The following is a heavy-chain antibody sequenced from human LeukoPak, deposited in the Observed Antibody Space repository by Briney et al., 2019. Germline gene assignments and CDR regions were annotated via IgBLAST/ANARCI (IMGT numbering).Heavy chain of an antibody. Sequence: SETLSLTCTVSGGSISGSDYYWGWIRQPPGKGLEWIGSIYYSGRTFYNPSLKSRVTISVDTSRNQFSLKLGSVTAADTAVYYCARDDGRGVVTPYWGQGTLVTVSS. CDR1: GGSISGSDYY. J-gene: IGHJ4*02. D-gene: IGHD2-21*02. CDR2: IYYSGRT. V-gene: IGHV4-39*07. CDR3: ARDDGRGVVTPY.